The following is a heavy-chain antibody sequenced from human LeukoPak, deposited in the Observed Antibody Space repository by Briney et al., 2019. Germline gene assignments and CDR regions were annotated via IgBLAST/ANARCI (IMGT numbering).Heavy chain of an antibody. CDR2: IWYDGSNK. CDR1: GFTFSSYG. CDR3: ARDRGYRDYYYYGMDV. D-gene: IGHD2-15*01. J-gene: IGHJ6*02. Sequence: GGSLRLSCAASGFTFSSYGMHWVRQAPGKGLEWVAVIWYDGSNKYYADSVKGRFTISRDNSKNTLYLQMNSLRAEDTAVYYCARDRGYRDYYYYGMDVWGQGTTVTVSS. V-gene: IGHV3-33*01.